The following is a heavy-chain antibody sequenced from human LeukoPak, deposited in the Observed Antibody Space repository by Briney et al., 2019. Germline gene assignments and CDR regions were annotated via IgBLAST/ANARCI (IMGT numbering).Heavy chain of an antibody. CDR2: IWYDGSNK. CDR1: GFTFSSYG. D-gene: IGHD4-17*01. J-gene: IGHJ4*02. V-gene: IGHV3-33*06. CDR3: AKGGYGDSRLFDY. Sequence: GGSLRLSCAASGFTFSSYGMHWVRQAPGKGLEWVAVIWYDGSNKYYADSVKGRFTISRDNSKNTLYLQMNSLRAEDTAVYYCAKGGYGDSRLFDYWGQGTLVTVSS.